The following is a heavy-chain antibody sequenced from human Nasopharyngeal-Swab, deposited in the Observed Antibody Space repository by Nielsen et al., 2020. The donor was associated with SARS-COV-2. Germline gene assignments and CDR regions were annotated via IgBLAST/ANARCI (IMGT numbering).Heavy chain of an antibody. Sequence: GGSLRLSCAASGFIFSASAMHWVRQASGKGLEWVGRIGDKDHNYATTYAASVQGRFTISRDDSKNTAFLQMDSLKTEDSALYYCTTDFYFDYWGQGTLVIVSS. CDR1: GFIFSASA. V-gene: IGHV3-73*01. J-gene: IGHJ4*02. CDR2: IGDKDHNYAT. CDR3: TTDFYFDY.